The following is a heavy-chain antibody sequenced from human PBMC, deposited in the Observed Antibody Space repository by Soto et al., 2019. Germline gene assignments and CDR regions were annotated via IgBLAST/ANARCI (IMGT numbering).Heavy chain of an antibody. V-gene: IGHV3-23*01. CDR3: AKDLAYSRTAVAGHDY. CDR1: GFTLSSYA. Sequence: PGGSLRLSCAASGFTLSSYAMSWVRQAPGKGLEWVSAISGSGGSTYYADSVKGRFTISRDNSKNTLYLQMNSLRAEDTAVYYCAKDLAYSRTAVAGHDYWGQGTLVTVSS. J-gene: IGHJ4*02. D-gene: IGHD6-19*01. CDR2: ISGSGGST.